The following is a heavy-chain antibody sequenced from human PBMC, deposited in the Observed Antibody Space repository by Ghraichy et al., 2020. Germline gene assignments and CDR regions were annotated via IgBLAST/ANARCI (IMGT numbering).Heavy chain of an antibody. Sequence: GESLNISCKGSRNTFTNYWIAWVRQMPGKGTEFMGIIYPSDSDIRYSPSFQGQVTITVDKSVGAAYLQWSSLRASDTATYYCAASFCGGSTCYSELYFSHWGQGTLVTVSS. J-gene: IGHJ1*01. D-gene: IGHD2-15*01. V-gene: IGHV5-51*01. CDR2: IYPSDSDI. CDR1: RNTFTNYW. CDR3: AASFCGGSTCYSELYFSH.